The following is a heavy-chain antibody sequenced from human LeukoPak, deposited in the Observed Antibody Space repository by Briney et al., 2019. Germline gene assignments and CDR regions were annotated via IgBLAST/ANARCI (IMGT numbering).Heavy chain of an antibody. D-gene: IGHD3-16*01. CDR1: GFTFSSNW. Sequence: GSLRLSCAASGFTFSSNWMTWVRQPPGKGLEWVANINQDGSEKYYVDSVKGRFTISRDNAKNSLYLQMNSLRAEDTAVYYCARNYDWGQGTLVTVSS. V-gene: IGHV3-7*04. CDR3: ARNYD. CDR2: INQDGSEK. J-gene: IGHJ4*02.